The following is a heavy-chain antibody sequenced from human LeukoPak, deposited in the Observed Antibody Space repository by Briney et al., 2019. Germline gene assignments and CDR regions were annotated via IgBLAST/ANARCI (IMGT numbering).Heavy chain of an antibody. V-gene: IGHV4-39*01. CDR2: IYYRGST. D-gene: IGHD3-3*01. Sequence: SETLSLTCTVSGGSIRSSSYYWGWSRQPPGKGLDWIGSIYYRGSTYYNTSLKSRVTISVDTSKNQFSLKLSSVTAADTAVYYCARHLTYYDFWSGYTGGYFDYWGQGTLVTVSS. CDR1: GGSIRSSSYY. CDR3: ARHLTYYDFWSGYTGGYFDY. J-gene: IGHJ4*02.